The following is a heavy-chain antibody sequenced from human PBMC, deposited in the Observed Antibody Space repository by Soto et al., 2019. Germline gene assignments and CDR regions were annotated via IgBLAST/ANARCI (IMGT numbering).Heavy chain of an antibody. D-gene: IGHD3-10*01. CDR3: ASTKSGDGYNGFPYFDY. V-gene: IGHV4-30-4*01. CDR1: GGSISSGDYY. J-gene: IGHJ4*02. CDR2: IYYSGST. Sequence: LSLTCTVSGGSISSGDYYWSWIRQPPGKGLEWIGYIYYSGSTYYNPSLKSRVTISVDASKNQFSLKLSSVTAADTAVYYCASTKSGDGYNGFPYFDYWGQGTLVTVSS.